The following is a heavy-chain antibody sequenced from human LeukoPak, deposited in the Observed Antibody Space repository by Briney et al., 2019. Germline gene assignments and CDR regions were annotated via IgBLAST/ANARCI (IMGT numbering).Heavy chain of an antibody. D-gene: IGHD5-18*01. CDR3: VRVGGSSDDTAMDPFDY. CDR2: IYYSGST. J-gene: IGHJ4*02. Sequence: SETLSLTCTVSGGSISSSSYYWGWIRQPPGKGLEWIGSIYYSGSTYYNPSLKSRVTISVDTSKNQFSLKLSSVTAADTAVYYCVRVGGSSDDTAMDPFDYWGQGTLVTVSS. CDR1: GGSISSSSYY. V-gene: IGHV4-39*07.